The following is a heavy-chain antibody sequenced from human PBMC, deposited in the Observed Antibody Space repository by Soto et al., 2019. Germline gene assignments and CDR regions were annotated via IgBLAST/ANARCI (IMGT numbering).Heavy chain of an antibody. CDR1: GFTFSNAW. D-gene: IGHD1-26*01. V-gene: IGHV3-23*01. J-gene: IGHJ4*02. CDR2: ISGSGGGT. CDR3: AKDRFGIVGPVDY. Sequence: GGSLRLSCAASGFTFSNAWINWVRQAPGKGLECVACISGSGGGTFYADSVKGRFTISRDNSKNTLSLHMNSLRVDDTAVYFCAKDRFGIVGPVDYWGQGTLVTVSS.